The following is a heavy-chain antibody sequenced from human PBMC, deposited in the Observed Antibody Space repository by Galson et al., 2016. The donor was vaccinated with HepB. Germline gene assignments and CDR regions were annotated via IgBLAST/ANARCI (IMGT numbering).Heavy chain of an antibody. V-gene: IGHV1-69-2*01. CDR1: GYTFTDYY. Sequence: VKVSCKVSGYTFTDYYIHWVQQAPGGGLEWMGLVDPEDGETMYAVKFQGRVTITADTSTDTAYMELSSLRSEDTAVYYCATMERVTTSYWFDPWGQGTLVTVSS. CDR2: VDPEDGET. J-gene: IGHJ5*02. D-gene: IGHD4-11*01. CDR3: ATMERVTTSYWFDP.